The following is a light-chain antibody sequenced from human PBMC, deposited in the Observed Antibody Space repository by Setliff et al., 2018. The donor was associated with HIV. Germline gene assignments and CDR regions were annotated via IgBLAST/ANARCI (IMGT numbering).Light chain of an antibody. J-gene: IGKJ1*01. CDR3: QQYFNTPQT. Sequence: DIVLTQSPDSLTVSLGERAIINRKSSQSVLYGANNRNYLAWFQQRPGQPPKLLFDWASTRASGVPDRFSGGGSGTDFTLTISGLQAEDVAVYYCQQYFNTPQTFGQGTKVDIK. CDR1: QSVLYGANNRNY. V-gene: IGKV4-1*01. CDR2: WAS.